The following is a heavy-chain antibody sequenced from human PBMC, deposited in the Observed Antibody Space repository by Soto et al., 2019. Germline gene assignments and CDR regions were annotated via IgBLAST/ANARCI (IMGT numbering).Heavy chain of an antibody. CDR1: GYTFTGYY. D-gene: IGHD5-18*01. CDR2: INPNSGGT. V-gene: IGHV1-2*04. J-gene: IGHJ4*02. Sequence: QVQLVQSGAEVKKPGASVKVSCKASGYTFTGYYMHWVRQAPGQGLEWMGWINPNSGGTNYAQKFQGWVTMTRDTSISKAYRELSRLRSDDTAVYYCGRGGGKGLWSKDFDYWGQGTLVTVSS. CDR3: GRGGGKGLWSKDFDY.